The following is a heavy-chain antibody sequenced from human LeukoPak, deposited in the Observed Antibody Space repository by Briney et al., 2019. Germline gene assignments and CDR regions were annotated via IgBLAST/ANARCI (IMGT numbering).Heavy chain of an antibody. V-gene: IGHV4-39*01. CDR3: ARLFDY. CDR1: GGSISSSTYYY. CDR2: IHYSGST. Sequence: SETLSLTCTVSGGSISSSTYYYWGWIRQPPGKGLERIGSIHYSGSTYYNPSLKSRVTISVDTSKNQFSLNLNSVTAADTAVYYCARLFDYWGQGTLVTVSS. J-gene: IGHJ4*02.